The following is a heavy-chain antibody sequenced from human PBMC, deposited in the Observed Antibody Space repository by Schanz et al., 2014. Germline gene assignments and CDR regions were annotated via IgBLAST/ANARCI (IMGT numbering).Heavy chain of an antibody. J-gene: IGHJ3*02. V-gene: IGHV1-8*02. CDR3: ARGGGPEDVFDI. CDR2: ISAYNGNT. Sequence: QVHLVQSGAEVKKPGASVKVSCKASGYTFTSDSMHWVRQAPGQGLEWMGWISAYNGNTNYAQKLQGRVTMTRNTSISTAYMELSSLRSDDTAVYYCARGGGPEDVFDIWGQGTILTVSS. CDR1: GYTFTSDS.